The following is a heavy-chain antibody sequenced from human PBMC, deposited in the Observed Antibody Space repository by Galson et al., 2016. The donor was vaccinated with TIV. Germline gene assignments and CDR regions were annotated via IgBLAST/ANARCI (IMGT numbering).Heavy chain of an antibody. Sequence: SLRLSCAASGLPVSDNYMTWVRQAPGKGLEWVALINNDGSTIYSDSVKGRFTISRDNSKNMVYLQMNSLRPEDTAVYFCARERRLCGNECYLHCYYGMDVGG. CDR3: ARERRLCGNECYLHCYYGMDV. CDR2: INNDGST. V-gene: IGHV3-66*02. J-gene: IGHJ6*02. CDR1: GLPVSDNY. D-gene: IGHD2-21*01.